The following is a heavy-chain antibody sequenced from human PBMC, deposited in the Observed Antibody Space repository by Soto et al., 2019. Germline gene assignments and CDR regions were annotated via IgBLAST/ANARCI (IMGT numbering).Heavy chain of an antibody. D-gene: IGHD3-10*01. CDR1: GFTFSSYG. CDR3: ARGDTTARGGFDY. Sequence: GGSLRLSCAASGFTFSSYGMHWFRQAPGKGLEWVAVIWYDGSNKYYADSVKGRFTISRDNSKNTLYLQMNSLRAEDTAVYYCARGDTTARGGFDYWGQGTLVTVSS. V-gene: IGHV3-33*01. CDR2: IWYDGSNK. J-gene: IGHJ4*02.